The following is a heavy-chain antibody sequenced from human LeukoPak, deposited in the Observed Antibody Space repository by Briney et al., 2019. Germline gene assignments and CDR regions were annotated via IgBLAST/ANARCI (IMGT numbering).Heavy chain of an antibody. CDR1: GFPFSTYD. D-gene: IGHD2/OR15-2a*01. CDR3: AKGPNFRLTPFSSPM. J-gene: IGHJ3*02. Sequence: GGSVSLLCAASGFPFSTYDMSWVRQAPGKGLERVSGLSGSGGSTYYADSVKGRFTISRDNSKNTLSLQMNSLSAEDTAVYYCAKGPNFRLTPFSSPMWSEGSMVTVSS. CDR2: LSGSGGST. V-gene: IGHV3-23*01.